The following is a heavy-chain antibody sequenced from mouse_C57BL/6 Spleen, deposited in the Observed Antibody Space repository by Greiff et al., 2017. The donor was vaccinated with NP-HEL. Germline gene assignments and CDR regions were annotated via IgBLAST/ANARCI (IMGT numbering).Heavy chain of an antibody. V-gene: IGHV14-4*01. Sequence: VQLQQSGAELVRPGASVKLSCTASGFNIKDVYMHWVKQRPEQGLEWIGWIDPENGDTEYASKFQGKATITADTSSNTAYLQLSSLTSEDTAVYYCTRQLLFAYWGQGTLVTVSA. J-gene: IGHJ3*01. CDR3: TRQLLFAY. CDR2: IDPENGDT. CDR1: GFNIKDVY. D-gene: IGHD1-1*01.